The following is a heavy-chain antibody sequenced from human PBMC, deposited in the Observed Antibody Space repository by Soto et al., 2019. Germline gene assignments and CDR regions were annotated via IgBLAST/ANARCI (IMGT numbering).Heavy chain of an antibody. V-gene: IGHV1-69*10. CDR1: GDTLGSFA. D-gene: IGHD2-2*01. CDR2: IIPILRSV. CDR3: ATEGVSVPAGTFEY. J-gene: IGHJ4*02. Sequence: ASVKVSCKASGDTLGSFAFSWVRQAPGQGLEWLGGIIPILRSVSHAQRFQGRLTITADESSRTVFMELSRLTSEDTADYYCATEGVSVPAGTFEYWGQGTLVTVSS.